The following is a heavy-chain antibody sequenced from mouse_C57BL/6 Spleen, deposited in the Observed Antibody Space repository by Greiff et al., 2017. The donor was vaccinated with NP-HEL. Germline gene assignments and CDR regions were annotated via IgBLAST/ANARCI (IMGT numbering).Heavy chain of an antibody. CDR3: ASSGGRYGNPAWFAY. V-gene: IGHV1-52*01. CDR2: IDPSDSET. Sequence: QVQLQQPGAELVRPGSSVKLSCKASGYTFTSYWMHWVKQRPIQGLEWIGNIDPSDSETHYNQKFKDKATLTVDKSSSTAYMQLSSLTSEDSAVYYCASSGGRYGNPAWFAYWGQGTLVTVSA. CDR1: GYTFTSYW. J-gene: IGHJ3*01. D-gene: IGHD2-1*01.